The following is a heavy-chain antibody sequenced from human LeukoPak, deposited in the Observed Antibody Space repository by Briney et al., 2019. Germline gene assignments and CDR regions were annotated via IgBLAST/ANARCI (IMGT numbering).Heavy chain of an antibody. CDR2: IYNDGRT. CDR3: ATCLRYCSGGSSTCFDY. V-gene: IGHV3-66*01. Sequence: GGSLRLSCAASGFTFSNNYMSWVRQAPGKGLEWVSVIYNDGRTRYADSVKGRFTISRDNSKNTLYLQMNSLRAEDTAVYYCATCLRYCSGGSSTCFDYWGQGTLVTVSS. J-gene: IGHJ4*02. CDR1: GFTFSNNY. D-gene: IGHD2-15*01.